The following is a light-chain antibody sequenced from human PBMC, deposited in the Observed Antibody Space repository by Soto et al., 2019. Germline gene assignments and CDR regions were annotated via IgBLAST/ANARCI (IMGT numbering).Light chain of an antibody. CDR2: DVN. J-gene: IGLJ2*01. Sequence: QSALTQPRSVSGAPGQSVTISCTGTSSDVGDYNSVSWYQQQPDKAPRLIIYDVNKRPSGVPDRFSGSKSGNTASLTIYGLEAEDEADYHSSSYAGTYLHVLFAGGTKLTVL. CDR1: SSDVGDYNS. V-gene: IGLV2-11*01. CDR3: SSYAGTYLHVL.